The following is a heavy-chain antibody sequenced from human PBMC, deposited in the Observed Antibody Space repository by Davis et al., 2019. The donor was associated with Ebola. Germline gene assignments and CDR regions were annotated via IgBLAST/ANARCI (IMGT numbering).Heavy chain of an antibody. V-gene: IGHV1-69*13. CDR2: IIPIFGTA. J-gene: IGHJ6*04. CDR3: AREVQLSSHGMDV. Sequence: SVKVSCKASGGTFITYAISWVRQAPGQGLEWMGGIIPIFGTAKYAQKFQGRVTITADESTSTAYMELRSLRSEDTAVYYCAREVQLSSHGMDVWGKGTTVIVSS. D-gene: IGHD2-2*01. CDR1: GGTFITYA.